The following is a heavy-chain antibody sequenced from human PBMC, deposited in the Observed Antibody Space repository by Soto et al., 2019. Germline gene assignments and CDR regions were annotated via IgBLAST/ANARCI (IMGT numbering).Heavy chain of an antibody. CDR3: ARHAYGDYGY. Sequence: SETLSLTCTVSGGSISSYYWSWIRQPPGRGLEWIGFIYYTGNTDYNPSLKSRVTISVDMSKNQISLKLSSVTAADTAVYYCARHAYGDYGYWGQGTLVTVSS. CDR1: GGSISSYY. V-gene: IGHV4-59*08. D-gene: IGHD4-17*01. J-gene: IGHJ4*02. CDR2: IYYTGNT.